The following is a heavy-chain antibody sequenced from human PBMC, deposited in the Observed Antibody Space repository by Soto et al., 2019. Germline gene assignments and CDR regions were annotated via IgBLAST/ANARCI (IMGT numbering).Heavy chain of an antibody. D-gene: IGHD3-22*01. J-gene: IGHJ4*02. CDR1: GGTFSSYS. CDR3: ARGPLITMIVDYLDY. CDR2: IIPIFGTA. V-gene: IGHV1-69*13. Sequence: SVKVSCKTSGGTFSSYSISWVRQAPGQGLEWMGGIIPIFGTANYAQKFQGRVTITADESTSTAYTELSSLRSEDTAVYYCARGPLITMIVDYLDYWGQGTLVSVSS.